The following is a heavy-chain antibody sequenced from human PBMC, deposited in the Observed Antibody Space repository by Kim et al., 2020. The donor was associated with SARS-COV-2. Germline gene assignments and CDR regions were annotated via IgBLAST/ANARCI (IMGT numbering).Heavy chain of an antibody. CDR1: GYSFTSYW. CDR3: ARHLKSWYNIRAGGMDV. CDR2: IDPSDSYT. D-gene: IGHD6-13*01. J-gene: IGHJ6*02. Sequence: GESLKISCKGSGYSFTSYWISWVRQMPGKGLEWMGRIDPSDSYTNYSPSFQGHVTISADKSISTAYLQWSSLKASDTAMYYCARHLKSWYNIRAGGMDVWGQGTTVTVSS. V-gene: IGHV5-10-1*01.